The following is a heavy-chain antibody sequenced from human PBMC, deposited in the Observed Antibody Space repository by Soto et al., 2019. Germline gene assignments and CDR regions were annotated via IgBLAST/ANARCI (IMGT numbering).Heavy chain of an antibody. CDR1: AGSISSGRYY. Sequence: SETLSLTCTVSAGSISSGRYYCSWIRQHPGKGLEWIGYIYYSGSTYYNPSLKGRVTISVDTSKNQFSLKLSSVTAADTAVYYCARTDYGDYDIETPFDYWGQGTLVTVSS. D-gene: IGHD4-17*01. CDR3: ARTDYGDYDIETPFDY. V-gene: IGHV4-31*03. J-gene: IGHJ4*02. CDR2: IYYSGST.